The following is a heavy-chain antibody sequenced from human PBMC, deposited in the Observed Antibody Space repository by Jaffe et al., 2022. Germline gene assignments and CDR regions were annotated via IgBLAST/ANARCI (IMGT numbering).Heavy chain of an antibody. D-gene: IGHD6-19*01. Sequence: QVQLQESGPGLVKPSQTLSLTCTVSGGSISSGSYYWSWIRQPAGKGLEWIGRIYTSGSTNYNPSLKSRVTISVDTSKNQFSLKLSSVTAADTAVYYCAREGSSGWYRAGGYFDYWGQGTLVTVSS. J-gene: IGHJ4*02. CDR1: GGSISSGSYY. CDR3: AREGSSGWYRAGGYFDY. CDR2: IYTSGST. V-gene: IGHV4-61*02.